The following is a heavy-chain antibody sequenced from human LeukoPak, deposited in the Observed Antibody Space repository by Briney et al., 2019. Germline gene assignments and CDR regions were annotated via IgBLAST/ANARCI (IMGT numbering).Heavy chain of an antibody. V-gene: IGHV3-7*01. Sequence: LSCXXSGFTXSSYWMSWVRQAPGKGLEWVANIKQDGSEKYYVDSVKGRFTISRDNAKNSLYLQMNSLRAEDTAVYYCARDASGVQLWLRRGQGTLVTVSS. CDR2: IKQDGSEK. CDR1: GFTXSSYW. D-gene: IGHD5-18*01. J-gene: IGHJ4*02. CDR3: ARDASGVQLWLR.